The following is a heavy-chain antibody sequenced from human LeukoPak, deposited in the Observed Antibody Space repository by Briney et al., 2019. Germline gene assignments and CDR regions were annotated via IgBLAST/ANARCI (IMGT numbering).Heavy chain of an antibody. CDR1: GFTFSSYA. J-gene: IGHJ4*02. D-gene: IGHD3-22*01. V-gene: IGHV3-23*01. CDR2: ISNSGGST. CDR3: AEYYFYDSSGYQQYCFDY. Sequence: PGGSLRLSCAASGFTFSSYAMSWVRQAPGKGLEWVSGISNSGGSTYYADSVKGRFTISRDNSKDTLYLQMNSLRAEDTAVYYCAEYYFYDSSGYQQYCFDYWGQGTLVTVSS.